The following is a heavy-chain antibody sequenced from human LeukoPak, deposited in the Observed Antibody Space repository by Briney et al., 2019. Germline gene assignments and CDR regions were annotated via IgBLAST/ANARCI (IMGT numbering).Heavy chain of an antibody. CDR2: IIPILGIA. J-gene: IGHJ4*02. D-gene: IGHD4-23*01. V-gene: IGHV1-69*04. CDR3: ATGFPKSNLGGNYYFDY. Sequence: SVKVSCKASGGTFSSYAISWVRQAPGQGLEWMGRIIPILGIANYAQKFQGRVTITADKSTSTAYMELSSLRSEDTAVYYCATGFPKSNLGGNYYFDYWGQGTLVTVSS. CDR1: GGTFSSYA.